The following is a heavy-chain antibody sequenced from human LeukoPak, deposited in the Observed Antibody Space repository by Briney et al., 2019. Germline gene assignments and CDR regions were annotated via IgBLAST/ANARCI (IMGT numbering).Heavy chain of an antibody. CDR3: AKLSGTTGATSRVLDY. CDR1: GFTFTNYG. Sequence: GGSLRLSCAASGFTFTNYGMSWVRQAPGKGLEWVSTISGSGDTTNYADFVKGRLTISRDNSKNTVDLQMNSLRGEDTAVYYCAKLSGTTGATSRVLDYWGQGTLVTVSS. CDR2: ISGSGDTT. J-gene: IGHJ4*02. D-gene: IGHD1-1*01. V-gene: IGHV3-23*01.